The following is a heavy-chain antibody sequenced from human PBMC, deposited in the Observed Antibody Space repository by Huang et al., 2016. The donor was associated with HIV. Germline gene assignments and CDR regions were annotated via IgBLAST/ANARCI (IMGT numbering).Heavy chain of an antibody. Sequence: QVQLVQSGAEVKTPGSSVKVSCKASGGTFSKYAISWVRQAPGQGLEWMGGIIPNLVTPKYARKFQGRVTITADDSTSTTYVEVSSLRSEDTALYYCARGQLGSYGDYDVLYWGQGTLVTVSS. D-gene: IGHD4-17*01. CDR2: IIPNLVTP. CDR3: ARGQLGSYGDYDVLY. J-gene: IGHJ4*02. CDR1: GGTFSKYA. V-gene: IGHV1-69*13.